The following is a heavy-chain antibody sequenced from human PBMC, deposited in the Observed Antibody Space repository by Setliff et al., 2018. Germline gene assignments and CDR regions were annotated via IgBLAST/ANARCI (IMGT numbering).Heavy chain of an antibody. CDR2: INTGGGSS. CDR3: ARDSQLGFYYFDS. D-gene: IGHD1-1*01. J-gene: IGHJ4*02. CDR1: GYSFTTYY. Sequence: ASVKVSCKASGYSFTTYYMHWVRQAPGQGLEWMGTINTGGGSSSYTEKFQGRVTMTRDTSTRTAYMDLSSLRSEDTAIYYCARDSQLGFYYFDSWGRGTLVTVSS. V-gene: IGHV1-46*01.